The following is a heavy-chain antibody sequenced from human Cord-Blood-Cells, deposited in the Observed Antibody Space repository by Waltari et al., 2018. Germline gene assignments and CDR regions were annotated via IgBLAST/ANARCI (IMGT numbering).Heavy chain of an antibody. Sequence: QVQLQQWGAGLLKPSETLSLTCAVYVGSFSGYYWSWIRQPPGKGLEWIGEINHSGSTNYNPSLKSRVTISVDTSKNQFSLKLSSVTAADTAVYYCARGRDWLLWGRGTLVTVSS. V-gene: IGHV4-34*01. CDR3: ARGRDWLL. D-gene: IGHD5-12*01. J-gene: IGHJ2*01. CDR1: VGSFSGYY. CDR2: INHSGST.